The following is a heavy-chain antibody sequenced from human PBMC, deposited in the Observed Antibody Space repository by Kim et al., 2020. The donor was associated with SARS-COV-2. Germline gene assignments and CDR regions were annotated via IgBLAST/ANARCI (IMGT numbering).Heavy chain of an antibody. Sequence: NSNYGDRIRPPPGTDLECIACSHYSGRTNSNPSLKSRVPISVDASKTEFSLKLSSVTAADAAVYYCARGFDPWGQGTLAT. CDR2: SHYSGRT. CDR3: ARGFDP. CDR1: NSNY. V-gene: IGHV4-59*12. J-gene: IGHJ5*02.